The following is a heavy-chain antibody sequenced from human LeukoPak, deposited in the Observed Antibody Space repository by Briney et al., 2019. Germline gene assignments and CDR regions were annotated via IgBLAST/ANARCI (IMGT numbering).Heavy chain of an antibody. CDR3: AKGTGPTCYTAEDY. J-gene: IGHJ4*02. CDR2: ISGSGGTT. Sequence: GGSLRLSCAASGFTFNTYAMSWVRQAPGKGLEWVSSISGSGGTTYYADSMKGRSTISRDNSGNTVFLQMNSLRAEDSARYFCAKGTGPTCYTAEDYWGQGTLVTVSS. CDR1: GFTFNTYA. V-gene: IGHV3-23*01. D-gene: IGHD2-8*02.